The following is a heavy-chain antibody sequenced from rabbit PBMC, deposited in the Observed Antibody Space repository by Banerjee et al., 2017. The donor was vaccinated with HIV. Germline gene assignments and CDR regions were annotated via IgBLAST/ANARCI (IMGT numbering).Heavy chain of an antibody. D-gene: IGHD7-1*01. CDR1: GFSFSSSYY. CDR2: ISTVNSGNI. V-gene: IGHV1S40*01. J-gene: IGHJ4*01. CDR3: ARDRGYSDYDL. Sequence: QSLEESGGDLVKPGASLTLTCTASGFSFSSSYYMCWVRQAPGKGLEWIACISTVNSGNIAYATWAKGRFTISKTSSTVDLKMTSLTAADTATYFCARDRGYSDYDLWGPGTLVTVS.